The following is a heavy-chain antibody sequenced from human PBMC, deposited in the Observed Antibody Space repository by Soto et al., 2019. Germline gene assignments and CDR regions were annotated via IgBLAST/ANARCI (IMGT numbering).Heavy chain of an antibody. CDR1: GGSISSSSYY. V-gene: IGHV4-39*01. CDR2: IYYSGST. D-gene: IGHD3-3*01. Sequence: SETLSLTCTVSGGSISSSSYYWGWIRQPPGKGLEWIGSIYYSGSTYYNPSLKSRVTISVDTSKNQFSLKLSSVTAADTAVYYCARLYYDFWSGYGLNAFDIWGQGTMVTVSS. J-gene: IGHJ3*02. CDR3: ARLYYDFWSGYGLNAFDI.